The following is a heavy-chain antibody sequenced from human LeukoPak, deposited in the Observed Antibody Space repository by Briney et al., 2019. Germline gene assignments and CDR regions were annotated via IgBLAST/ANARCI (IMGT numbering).Heavy chain of an antibody. Sequence: AGGSLRLSCAASGFTFSSYSMNWVRQAPGKGLEWVSSISSSSSYIYYADSVKGRFTISRDNAKNSLYLQMNSLRAEDTAVYYCARGIWSQPYYMDVWGKGTTVTVSS. CDR3: ARGIWSQPYYMDV. CDR1: GFTFSSYS. D-gene: IGHD2-21*01. CDR2: ISSSSSYI. J-gene: IGHJ6*03. V-gene: IGHV3-21*01.